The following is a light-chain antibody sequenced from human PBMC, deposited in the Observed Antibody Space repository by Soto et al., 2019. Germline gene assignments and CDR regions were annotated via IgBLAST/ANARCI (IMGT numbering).Light chain of an antibody. CDR3: QHYGRSPPSWT. J-gene: IGKJ1*01. CDR2: GAS. Sequence: EIVLTQSPGTLSLSAGERATLSCRASQSVSSNYLAWYQQKPGQPPRLLISGASSRATGIPDRFIGSGSGTDFTLXISSLEPEDFAVYYCQHYGRSPPSWTFGQATKVEIK. CDR1: QSVSSNY. V-gene: IGKV3-20*01.